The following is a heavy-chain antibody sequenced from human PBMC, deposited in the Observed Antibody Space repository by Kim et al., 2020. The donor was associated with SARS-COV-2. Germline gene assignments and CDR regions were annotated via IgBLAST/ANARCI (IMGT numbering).Heavy chain of an antibody. CDR2: ISSNGGST. J-gene: IGHJ1*01. Sequence: GGSLRLSCSASGFTFSSYAMHWVRQAPGKGLEYVSAISSNGGSTYYADSVKGRFTISRDNSKNTLYLQMSSLRAEDTAVYYCVKDVSASGYYYGAEYFQHWGQGTLVTVSS. CDR1: GFTFSSYA. D-gene: IGHD3-22*01. V-gene: IGHV3-64D*06. CDR3: VKDVSASGYYYGAEYFQH.